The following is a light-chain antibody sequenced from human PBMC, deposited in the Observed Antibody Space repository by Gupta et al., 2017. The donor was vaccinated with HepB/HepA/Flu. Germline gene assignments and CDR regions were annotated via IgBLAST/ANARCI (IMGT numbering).Light chain of an antibody. CDR3: QQCSEWPFA. Sequence: EIVFTQSPTTLSLPPGERATLSCRASQSVCSYLAWYQQKPGQAPRLLINDASNRATGIPARFSGRGSGTDFTLTISSVETEDFAIYYCQQCSEWPFAFGQGTRLEIK. CDR2: DAS. J-gene: IGKJ5*01. V-gene: IGKV3-11*01. CDR1: QSVCSY.